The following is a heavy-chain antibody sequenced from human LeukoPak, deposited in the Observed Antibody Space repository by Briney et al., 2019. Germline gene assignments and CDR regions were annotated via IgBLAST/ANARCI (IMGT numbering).Heavy chain of an antibody. J-gene: IGHJ5*02. CDR3: ARRSYDFWSGYPYNWFDP. CDR2: IYYSGST. D-gene: IGHD3-3*01. CDR1: GGSISSSSYY. V-gene: IGHV4-39*01. Sequence: SETLSLTCTVSGGSISSSSYYWGWIRQPPGEGLEWIGSIYYSGSTYYNPSLKSRVTISVDTSKNQFSLKLSSVTAADTAVYYCARRSYDFWSGYPYNWFDPWGQGTLVTVSS.